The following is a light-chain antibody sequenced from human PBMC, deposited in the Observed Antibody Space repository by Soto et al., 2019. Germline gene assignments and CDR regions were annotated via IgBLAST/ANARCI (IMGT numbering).Light chain of an antibody. CDR1: QSVPRH. V-gene: IGKV3-11*01. CDR2: DIY. Sequence: EIVLTQSPATLSLSPGESATLSCRASQSVPRHFAWYQQRPGQAPRLLIYDIYYRDTGIPARFSGSGSGTDFTLPISSLEPEDSAVYYCHDRSHWPRSTFGQGTQLEIK. J-gene: IGKJ2*02. CDR3: HDRSHWPRST.